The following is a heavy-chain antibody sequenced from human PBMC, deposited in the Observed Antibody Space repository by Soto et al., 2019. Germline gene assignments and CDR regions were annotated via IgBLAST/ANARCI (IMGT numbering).Heavy chain of an antibody. Sequence: QVQLVQSGAEVKKPGSSVKVSCKASGGTFSSYAISWVRQAPGQGLEWMGGIIPIFGTANYAQKFQGRVTITADESTSTASMELSSLRSEDTAVYYCARGQYQLLTGDYYYYGMDVWGQGTTVTVSS. V-gene: IGHV1-69*01. CDR3: ARGQYQLLTGDYYYYGMDV. J-gene: IGHJ6*02. CDR1: GGTFSSYA. CDR2: IIPIFGTA. D-gene: IGHD2-2*01.